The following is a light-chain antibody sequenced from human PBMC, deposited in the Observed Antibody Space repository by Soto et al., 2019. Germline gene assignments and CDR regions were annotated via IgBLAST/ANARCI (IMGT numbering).Light chain of an antibody. V-gene: IGLV1-47*02. Sequence: QSVLTQPPSASGSPGQSVTISCTGTSSDIGRFNYVSWYQQHPGKAPKLLIYSSNQRPSGVPDRFSASKSGTSASLAISGLRSDDEADYYCATWDDNLNGVLFGGGTKLTVL. J-gene: IGLJ2*01. CDR1: SSDIGRFNY. CDR2: SSN. CDR3: ATWDDNLNGVL.